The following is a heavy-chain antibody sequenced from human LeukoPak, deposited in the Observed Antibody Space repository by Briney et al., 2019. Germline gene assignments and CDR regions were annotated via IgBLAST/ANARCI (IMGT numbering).Heavy chain of an antibody. CDR3: ARVSSLDCGGDCDLPFDI. V-gene: IGHV3-21*01. D-gene: IGHD2-21*02. CDR2: ISSSSSYI. CDR1: GFTFSSYS. Sequence: GGSLRLSCAASGFTFSSYSMNWVRQAPGKGLEWVSSISSSSSYIYYADSVKGRFTISRDNAKNSLYLQMNSLRAEDTAVYYCARVSSLDCGGDCDLPFDIWGQGTMVTVSS. J-gene: IGHJ3*02.